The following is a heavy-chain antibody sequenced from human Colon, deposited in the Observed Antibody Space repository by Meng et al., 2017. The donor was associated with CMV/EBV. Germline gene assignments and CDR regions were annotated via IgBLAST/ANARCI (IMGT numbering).Heavy chain of an antibody. V-gene: IGHV1-2*02. CDR1: GDRFTGYH. D-gene: IGHD3-16*01. CDR3: ASHSSYVWGIHH. Sequence: VRLGVKGKVPGSRVRVPGLAFGDRFTGYHVHWVRRAPGQGLEWMGWMDPTTGRTDYAQKFQGTVTMTRDTSISTAYSALSRLTSDDTAVYYCASHSSYVWGIHHWGQGTLVTVSS. CDR2: MDPTTGRT. J-gene: IGHJ1*01.